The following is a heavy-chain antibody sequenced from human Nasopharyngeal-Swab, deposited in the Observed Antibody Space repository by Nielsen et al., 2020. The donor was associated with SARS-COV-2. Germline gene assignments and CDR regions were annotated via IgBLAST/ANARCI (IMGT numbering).Heavy chain of an antibody. CDR2: LSAPGNP. D-gene: IGHD6-6*01. Sequence: GESLKISCAASGITFNNYAMSWVRQGPGKGLEWVSALSAPGNPYYADSVKGRFTISRDSSQNTLYLQMNSLRADDTAVYYCAKDQASGYSSSSSFHDWGQGTLVTVSS. CDR1: GITFNNYA. J-gene: IGHJ4*02. V-gene: IGHV3-23*01. CDR3: AKDQASGYSSSSSFHD.